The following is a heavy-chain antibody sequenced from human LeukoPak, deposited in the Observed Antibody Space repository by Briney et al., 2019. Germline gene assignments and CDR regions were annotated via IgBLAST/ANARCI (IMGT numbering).Heavy chain of an antibody. CDR2: IVSSSRYI. V-gene: IGHV3-21*01. J-gene: IGHJ4*02. CDR1: GFTFSSYS. D-gene: IGHD6-19*01. CDR3: ARARYGSGWLFDY. Sequence: GGSLRLSCAASGFTFSSYSMNWVRQAPGKGLEWVSSIVSSSRYIYYVDSVEGRFTISRDNAKDSLYLQMNSLRAEDTAVYYCARARYGSGWLFDYWGQGTLVTVSS.